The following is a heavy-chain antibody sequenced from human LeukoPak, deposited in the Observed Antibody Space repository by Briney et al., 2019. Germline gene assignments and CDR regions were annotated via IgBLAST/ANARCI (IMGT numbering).Heavy chain of an antibody. V-gene: IGHV4-4*07. CDR2: IYTSGST. CDR1: GGSISSYY. J-gene: IGHJ6*03. CDR3: ARVGAAAGKNYYYYYMDV. Sequence: SETLSLTCTGSGGSISSYYWSWIRQPAGKGLEWIGRIYTSGSTNYNPSLKSRVTISVDKSKNQFSLKLSSVTAADTAVYYCARVGAAAGKNYYYYYMDVWGKGTTVTVSS. D-gene: IGHD6-13*01.